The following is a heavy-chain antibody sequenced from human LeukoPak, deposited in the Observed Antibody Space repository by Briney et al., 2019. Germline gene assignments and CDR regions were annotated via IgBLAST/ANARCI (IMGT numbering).Heavy chain of an antibody. D-gene: IGHD6-6*01. CDR3: TFVWAARRKVYYYYYYMDV. J-gene: IGHJ6*03. CDR1: GFTFNNYA. CDR2: ISSENIYI. Sequence: GGSLRLSCAASGFTFNNYAMSWVRQAPGKGLEWVSSISSENIYIYYADSVQGRFTISRDNAKNSLYLQMNSLRADDTAAYYCTFVWAARRKVYYYYYYMDVWGKGTTVTVSS. V-gene: IGHV3-21*01.